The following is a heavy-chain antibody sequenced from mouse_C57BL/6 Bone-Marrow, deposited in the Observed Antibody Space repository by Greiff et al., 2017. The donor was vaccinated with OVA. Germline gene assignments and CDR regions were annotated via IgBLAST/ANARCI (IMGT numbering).Heavy chain of an antibody. CDR1: GYTFTDYY. CDR3: ATRRNDYDGAFAY. J-gene: IGHJ3*01. CDR2: INPNNGGT. V-gene: IGHV1-26*01. D-gene: IGHD2-4*01. Sequence: EVQLQQSGPELVKPGASVKISCKASGYTFTDYYMNWVKQSHGKSLEWIGDINPNNGGTSYNQKFKGKATLTVDKSSSTAYMELRSLTSEDSAVYYCATRRNDYDGAFAYWGQGTLVTVSA.